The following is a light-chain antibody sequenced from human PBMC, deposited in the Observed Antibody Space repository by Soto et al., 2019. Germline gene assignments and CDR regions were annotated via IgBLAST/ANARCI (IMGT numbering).Light chain of an antibody. V-gene: IGLV2-23*01. J-gene: IGLJ1*01. CDR3: YTYAGGSTYL. Sequence: LTQPASVSGSPGQSITISCTGTSSDVGSYSLLSWYQHHPGKAPKLIIYEDIKGPSGVSNRFSGSKSGNTASLRISGLQAEDEADYYCYTYAGGSTYLFGTGTKVTVL. CDR1: SSDVGSYSL. CDR2: EDI.